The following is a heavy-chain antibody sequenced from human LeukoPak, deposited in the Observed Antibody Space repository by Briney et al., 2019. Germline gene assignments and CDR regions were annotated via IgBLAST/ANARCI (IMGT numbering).Heavy chain of an antibody. CDR3: AREFSSMGVPY. CDR2: INTNTGNP. V-gene: IGHV7-4-1*02. D-gene: IGHD3-10*01. Sequence: ASVKVSCKASGYTFTNYAMNWVRQGPGQGLVWMGWINTNTGNPTYAQGFTGRFVFSLDTSVSTAYLQISSLKAEDTAVYYCAREFSSMGVPYWGQGTLVTVSS. J-gene: IGHJ4*02. CDR1: GYTFTNYA.